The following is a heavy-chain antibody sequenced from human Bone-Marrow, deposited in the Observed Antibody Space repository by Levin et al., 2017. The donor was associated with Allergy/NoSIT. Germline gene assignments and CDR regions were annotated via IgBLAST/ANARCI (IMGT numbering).Heavy chain of an antibody. Sequence: GGSLRLSCAASGITVGNNYMSWVRQAPGKGLEWVSHIYSSGVTRYADSVRGRFTISRDSSKNTVFLQMSSLGVEDTAVYYCASDRPETSLGYWGQGTLVTVSS. CDR1: GITVGNNY. V-gene: IGHV3-53*01. D-gene: IGHD1-14*01. J-gene: IGHJ4*02. CDR2: IYSSGVT. CDR3: ASDRPETSLGY.